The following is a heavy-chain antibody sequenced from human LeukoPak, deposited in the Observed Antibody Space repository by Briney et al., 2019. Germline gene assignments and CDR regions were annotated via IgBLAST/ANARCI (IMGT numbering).Heavy chain of an antibody. Sequence: SETLSLTCAVSGASFTTYYWSWIRHPPGKGLEWIGEINHSGSTNYNPSLKSRVTISVDTSKNQFSLKLSSVTAADTAVYYCARGGLACGGDCYIDYWGQGTLVTVSS. V-gene: IGHV4-34*01. CDR1: GASFTTYY. J-gene: IGHJ4*02. CDR3: ARGGLACGGDCYIDY. CDR2: INHSGST. D-gene: IGHD2-21*02.